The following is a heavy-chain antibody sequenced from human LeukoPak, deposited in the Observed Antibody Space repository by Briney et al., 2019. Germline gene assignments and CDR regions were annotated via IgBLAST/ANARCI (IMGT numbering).Heavy chain of an antibody. D-gene: IGHD5-24*01. CDR1: GGSFSGYY. Sequence: SETLSLTCAVYGGSFSGYYGSWIRQPPGKGLEWIGEINHSGSTNYNPSLKSRVTISVDTSKNQFSLKLSSVTAADTAVYYCARGGVEMEMAYNWFDPWGQGTLVTVSS. CDR3: ARGGVEMEMAYNWFDP. V-gene: IGHV4-34*01. J-gene: IGHJ5*02. CDR2: INHSGST.